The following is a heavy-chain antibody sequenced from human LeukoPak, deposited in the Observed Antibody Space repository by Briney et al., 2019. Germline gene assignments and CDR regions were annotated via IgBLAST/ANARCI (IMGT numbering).Heavy chain of an antibody. D-gene: IGHD5-18*01. J-gene: IGHJ4*02. CDR1: GGSISSSSYY. CDR3: ARDNYSYGSWGHY. V-gene: IGHV4-39*02. Sequence: SETLSLTCTVSGGSISSSSYYWGWIRQPPGKGLEWIGSIYYSGSTYYNPSLKSRVTISVDTSKNQFSLKLSSVTAADTAVYYCARDNYSYGSWGHYWGQGTLVIVSS. CDR2: IYYSGST.